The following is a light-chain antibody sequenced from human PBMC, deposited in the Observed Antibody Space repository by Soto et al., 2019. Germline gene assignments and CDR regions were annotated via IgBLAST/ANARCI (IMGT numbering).Light chain of an antibody. V-gene: IGLV2-8*01. CDR3: SSYTSSNTPYV. CDR1: SSDVGGYNY. Sequence: QSALTQPPSASGSPGQSVTISCTGTSSDVGGYNYVSWYQQYPGKAPKLMIYEVSKRPSGVPDRFSGSKSGNTASLTISGLQADDEANYYCSSYTSSNTPYVFGTGTKLTVL. CDR2: EVS. J-gene: IGLJ1*01.